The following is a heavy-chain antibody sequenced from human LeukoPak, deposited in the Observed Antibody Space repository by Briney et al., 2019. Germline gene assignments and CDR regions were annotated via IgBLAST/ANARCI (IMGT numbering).Heavy chain of an antibody. V-gene: IGHV3-11*04. CDR1: GFTFSNAW. J-gene: IGHJ6*04. CDR2: ISSSGSTI. Sequence: PGGSLRLSCAASGFTFSNAWMSWVRQAPGKGLEWVSYISSSGSTIYYADSVKGRFTISRDNAKNSLYLQMNSLRAEDTAVYYCAERGITMIGGVWGKGTTVTISS. D-gene: IGHD3-10*02. CDR3: AERGITMIGGV.